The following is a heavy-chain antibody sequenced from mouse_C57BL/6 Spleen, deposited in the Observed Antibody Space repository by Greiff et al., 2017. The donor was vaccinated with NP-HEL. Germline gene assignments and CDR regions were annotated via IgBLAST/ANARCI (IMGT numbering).Heavy chain of an antibody. CDR2: IWAGGST. CDR3: ARLEDI. V-gene: IGHV2-9*02. Sequence: QVQLKKSGSGIVTPSPILSTNCTCSVLSYKCNEQRLVRQPPGKGLEWLGVIWAGGSTNYNSALMSRLSISKDNSKSQVFLKMNSLQTDDTAMYYCARLEDIWGQGTTLTVSS. D-gene: IGHD1-3*01. J-gene: IGHJ2*01. CDR1: VLSYKCNE.